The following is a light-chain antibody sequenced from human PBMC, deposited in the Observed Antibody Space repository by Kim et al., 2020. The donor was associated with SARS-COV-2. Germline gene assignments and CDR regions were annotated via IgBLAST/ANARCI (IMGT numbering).Light chain of an antibody. CDR1: GSDIGAYKY. J-gene: IGLJ1*01. V-gene: IGLV2-8*01. CDR2: EVN. Sequence: QSVTISCTGTGSDIGAYKYVSWYQQHPGKAPKLMIYEVNRRPSGVPDRFSGSKSGNTASLTVSGLQAEDEADYYCTSYAGSNNLDVFGTGTKVT. CDR3: TSYAGSNNLDV.